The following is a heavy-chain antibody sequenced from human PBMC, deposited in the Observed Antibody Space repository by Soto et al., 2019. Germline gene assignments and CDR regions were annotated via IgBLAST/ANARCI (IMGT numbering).Heavy chain of an antibody. V-gene: IGHV3-33*01. Sequence: QVQLVESGGGVVQPGRSLRLSCAASGFTFSSYGMHWVRQAPGKGLEWVAVIWYDGSNKYYADSVKGRFTISRDDSKNTLYLQMNSLRAEDTAVYYCARESHGGATYNWFDPWGQGTLVTVSS. D-gene: IGHD1-26*01. J-gene: IGHJ5*02. CDR1: GFTFSSYG. CDR3: ARESHGGATYNWFDP. CDR2: IWYDGSNK.